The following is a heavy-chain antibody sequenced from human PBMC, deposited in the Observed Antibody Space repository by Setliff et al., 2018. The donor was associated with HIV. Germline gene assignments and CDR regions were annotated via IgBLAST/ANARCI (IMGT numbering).Heavy chain of an antibody. D-gene: IGHD3-22*01. CDR2: IGSRTYGGTT. CDR1: GFTFGDHG. Sequence: GGSLRLSCTTSGFTFGDHGVSWVRQAPGKGLEWVGFIGSRTYGGTTEYAASVKGRFTISRDDSRSVAHLQMNSLKIEDTAVYYCTRDFRYYDRSGYYFYSDAFDIWGQGTLVTVSS. V-gene: IGHV3-49*04. CDR3: TRDFRYYDRSGYYFYSDAFDI. J-gene: IGHJ3*02.